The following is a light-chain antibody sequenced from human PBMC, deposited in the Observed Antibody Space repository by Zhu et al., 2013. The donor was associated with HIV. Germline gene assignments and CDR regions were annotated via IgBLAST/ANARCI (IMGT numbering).Light chain of an antibody. Sequence: QSALTQPPSASGSPGQSVTISCTGTSSDVGGYNYVSWYQQYPGKAPKVMIYEVSKRPAGVPDRFSGSKSGNMASLTVSGLQADDEADYYCSSYAGGNIYVFGTWDQAHRP. CDR3: SSYAGGNIYV. CDR1: SSDVGGYNY. V-gene: IGLV2-8*01. CDR2: EVS. J-gene: IGLJ1*01.